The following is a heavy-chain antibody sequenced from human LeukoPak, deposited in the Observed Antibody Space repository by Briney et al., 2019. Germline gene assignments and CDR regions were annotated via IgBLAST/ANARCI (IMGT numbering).Heavy chain of an antibody. Sequence: GGSLRLSCAASGFTFSDYYMSWIRQAPGKGLEWVSYISSSGSTIYYADSVKGRFTISRDNAKNSLYLQMNSLRAEDTAVYYCARDPRDRPYDFWSGPYYSPYGMDVWGQGTTVTVSS. CDR1: GFTFSDYY. CDR2: ISSSGSTI. CDR3: ARDPRDRPYDFWSGPYYSPYGMDV. J-gene: IGHJ6*02. V-gene: IGHV3-11*04. D-gene: IGHD3-3*01.